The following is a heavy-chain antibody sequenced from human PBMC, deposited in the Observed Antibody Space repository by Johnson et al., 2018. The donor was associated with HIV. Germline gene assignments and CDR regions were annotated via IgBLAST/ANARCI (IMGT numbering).Heavy chain of an antibody. CDR1: GFIFSSYG. J-gene: IGHJ3*02. V-gene: IGHV3-33*03. CDR3: ATEARGVHGTLRFLEWSDGFDI. CDR2: VWFDGSNN. D-gene: IGHD3-3*01. Sequence: QVQLVESGGGLVQPGGSLRLSCAASGFIFSSYGMHWVRQTPGKGLEWVAVVWFDGSNNYYADSVKGRFTISRDNAKKILYLQMNSLRAEDTAVYYCATEARGVHGTLRFLEWSDGFDIWGQGTMVTVSS.